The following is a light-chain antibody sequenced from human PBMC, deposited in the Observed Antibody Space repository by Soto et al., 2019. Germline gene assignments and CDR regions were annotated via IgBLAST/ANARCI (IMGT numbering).Light chain of an antibody. CDR1: QSISSW. J-gene: IGKJ1*01. Sequence: DIKMTQSPSTLSASVGDRVTITCRASQSISSWLAWYQQKPGKAPTLLLYKASSIESRVPSRISGGGSATEFTLTISILQPDDFANYYCQHDDSLRTFGQGTKVEIK. V-gene: IGKV1-5*03. CDR3: QHDDSLRT. CDR2: KAS.